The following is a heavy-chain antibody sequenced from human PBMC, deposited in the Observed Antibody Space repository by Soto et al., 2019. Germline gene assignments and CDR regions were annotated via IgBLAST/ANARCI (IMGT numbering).Heavy chain of an antibody. V-gene: IGHV3-23*01. D-gene: IGHD2-2*01. CDR1: GFTFSNYA. CDR3: AKRPASIITFDY. CDR2: ISGNGGST. Sequence: EVQLLDSGGGLVQPGGSLRLSCAASGFTFSNYAMSWVRQAPGKWLEWVSTISGNGGSTYYADSVKGRFTISRDNSKNMLFLQINSLRDDDSAVYYCAKRPASIITFDYWGQGTPVTVSS. J-gene: IGHJ4*02.